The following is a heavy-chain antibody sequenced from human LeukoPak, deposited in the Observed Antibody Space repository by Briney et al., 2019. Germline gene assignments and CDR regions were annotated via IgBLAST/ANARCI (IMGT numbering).Heavy chain of an antibody. D-gene: IGHD3-3*01. J-gene: IGHJ4*02. Sequence: GGSLRLSCAPSGFIFEDYGMHWVRQAPGKGLEWVSGINWNGGSTGYADSVKGRFTISRDNAKNSLYLQMNSLRAEDTALYYCARWGSGYNLFDYWGQGILVAVSS. V-gene: IGHV3-20*04. CDR3: ARWGSGYNLFDY. CDR2: INWNGGST. CDR1: GFIFEDYG.